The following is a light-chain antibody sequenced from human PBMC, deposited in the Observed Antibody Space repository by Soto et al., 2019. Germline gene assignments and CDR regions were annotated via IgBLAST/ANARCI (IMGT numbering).Light chain of an antibody. J-gene: IGKJ4*01. CDR2: AAS. Sequence: DIQMTQSPSTVSASVGDRVTIIFRAIQGIGSWLAWYQQKPGKAPQLLIYAASSLQSGVPSRFRCRGAGTDCTLTISSLQPEDSATYYCQQANSFPLTFGGGTKVEI. CDR3: QQANSFPLT. CDR1: QGIGSW. V-gene: IGKV1-12*01.